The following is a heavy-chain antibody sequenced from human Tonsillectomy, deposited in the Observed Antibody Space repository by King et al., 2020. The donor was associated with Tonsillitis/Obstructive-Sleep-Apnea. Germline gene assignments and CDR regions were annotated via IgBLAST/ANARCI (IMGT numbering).Heavy chain of an antibody. V-gene: IGHV1-2*02. Sequence: VQLVESGAEVKKPGASVKVSCKASGYTFTGYYMHWVRQAPGQGLEWMGWINPNTGGTNYAQKFQGRVTMTRDTSISTAYMELSRLRSDDTAVYYCARDYYDNTGYDAFDIWGQGTMVTVSS. CDR1: GYTFTGYY. CDR2: INPNTGGT. J-gene: IGHJ3*02. CDR3: ARDYYDNTGYDAFDI. D-gene: IGHD3-22*01.